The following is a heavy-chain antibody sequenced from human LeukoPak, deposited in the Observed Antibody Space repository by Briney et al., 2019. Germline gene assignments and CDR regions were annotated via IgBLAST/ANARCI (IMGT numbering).Heavy chain of an antibody. D-gene: IGHD3-3*01. Sequence: GGSLRLSCAASGFTFRNYWMSWVRQAPGKGLEWVSAISGSGGSTYYADSVKGRFTISRDNSKNTLYLQMNSLRAEDTAVYYCAKDLPSRPYYDFWSGGYFDYWGQGTLVTVSS. CDR1: GFTFRNYW. CDR3: AKDLPSRPYYDFWSGGYFDY. V-gene: IGHV3-23*01. CDR2: ISGSGGST. J-gene: IGHJ4*02.